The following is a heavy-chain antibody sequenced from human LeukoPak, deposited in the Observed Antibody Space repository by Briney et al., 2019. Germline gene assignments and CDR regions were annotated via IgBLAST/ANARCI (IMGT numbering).Heavy chain of an antibody. CDR3: AKDGGGYYDSSGRFDY. CDR2: ISWDGGST. V-gene: IGHV3-43*01. CDR1: GFTFDDYT. D-gene: IGHD3-22*01. Sequence: GGSLRLSCAASGFTFDDYTMHWVRQAPGKGLEWVSLISWDGGSTYYADSVKGRFTISRDNSKNSLYLQMNSLRTEDTALYYCAKDGGGYYDSSGRFDYWGQGTLVTVSS. J-gene: IGHJ4*02.